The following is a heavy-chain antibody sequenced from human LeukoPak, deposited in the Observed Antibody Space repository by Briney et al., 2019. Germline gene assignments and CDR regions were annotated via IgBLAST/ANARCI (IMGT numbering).Heavy chain of an antibody. CDR2: VNPNSGGT. J-gene: IGHJ5*02. Sequence: ASVKVSCKASGYTFTGYYMHWVRQAPGQGLEWMGWVNPNSGGTNYAQKFQGRVTMTRDTSISTAYMELSRLRSDDTAVYYCARDRGSNWNNWFDPWGQGTLVTVSS. CDR1: GYTFTGYY. CDR3: ARDRGSNWNNWFDP. D-gene: IGHD1-1*01. V-gene: IGHV1-2*02.